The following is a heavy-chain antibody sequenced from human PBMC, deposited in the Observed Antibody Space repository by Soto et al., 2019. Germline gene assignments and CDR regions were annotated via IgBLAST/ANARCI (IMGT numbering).Heavy chain of an antibody. CDR2: ISYDGSNK. CDR3: ARRQDFGGPHYYYGMDV. J-gene: IGHJ6*02. V-gene: IGHV3-30*09. Sequence: QVQLVESGGGVVQPGRSLRVSCAASGFIINNYAMHWVRQTPGKGLEWVAVISYDGSNKYYADSVKGRFAISRDNSQNKLDMEMNNLRPDDTAVYYCARRQDFGGPHYYYGMDVWGQGTTVTVSS. D-gene: IGHD3-3*01. CDR1: GFIINNYA.